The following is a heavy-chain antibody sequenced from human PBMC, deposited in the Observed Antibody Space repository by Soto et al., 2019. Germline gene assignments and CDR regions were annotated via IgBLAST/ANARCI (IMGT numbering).Heavy chain of an antibody. D-gene: IGHD1-26*01. V-gene: IGHV3-23*01. Sequence: GGSLRLACAASGLTFSRADLSWVRQAPGKGLEWVSAISGSGGDIHYADSVKGRFTVSRDNPKNTLFLQMSSLRVEDTAIYYRPPQSWVYRGQATLVTVSS. CDR1: GLTFSRAD. J-gene: IGHJ4*02. CDR2: ISGSGGDI. CDR3: PPQSWVY.